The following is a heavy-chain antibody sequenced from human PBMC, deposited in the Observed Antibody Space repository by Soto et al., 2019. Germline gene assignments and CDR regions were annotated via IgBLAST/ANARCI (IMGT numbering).Heavy chain of an antibody. CDR2: IIPILGIA. J-gene: IGHJ3*02. Sequence: RASVKVSCKASGGTFSSYTISWVRQAPGQGLEWMGRIIPILGIANYAQKFQGRVTITADKSTSTAYMELSSLRSEDTAVYYCARDPSPIVEVTADDAFDIWGQGTMVTVSS. CDR3: ARDPSPIVEVTADDAFDI. V-gene: IGHV1-69*04. D-gene: IGHD2-21*02. CDR1: GGTFSSYT.